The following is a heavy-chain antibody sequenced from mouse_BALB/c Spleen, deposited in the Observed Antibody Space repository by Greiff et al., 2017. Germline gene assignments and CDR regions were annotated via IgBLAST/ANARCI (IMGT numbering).Heavy chain of an antibody. D-gene: IGHD2-1*01. CDR2: ISYSGST. V-gene: IGHV3-2*02. CDR1: GYSITSDYA. CDR3: ARFYGNLFDY. J-gene: IGHJ2*01. Sequence: EVHLVESGPGLVKPSQSLSLTCTVTGYSITSDYAWNWIRQFPGNKLEWMGYISYSGSTSYNPSLKSRISITRDTSKNQFFLQLNSVTTEDTATYYCARFYGNLFDYWGQGTTLTVSS.